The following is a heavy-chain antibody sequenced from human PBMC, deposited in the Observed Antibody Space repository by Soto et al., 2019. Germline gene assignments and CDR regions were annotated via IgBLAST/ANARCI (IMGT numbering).Heavy chain of an antibody. CDR3: AASCVGCGGFNYYGMDV. J-gene: IGHJ6*02. CDR1: GGSISSYY. V-gene: IGHV4-59*12. D-gene: IGHD2-21*01. Sequence: TLSLTRTVSGGSISSYYWGWIRQPPGEGLEWIGYIYYSGSTNYNPSLKSRVTISVDTSKNQFSLKLSSVTAADTAVYYCAASCVGCGGFNYYGMDVWGQGTTVTVSS. CDR2: IYYSGST.